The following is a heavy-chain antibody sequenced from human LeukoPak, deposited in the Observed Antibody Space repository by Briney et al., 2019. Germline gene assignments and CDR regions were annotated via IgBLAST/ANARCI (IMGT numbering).Heavy chain of an antibody. CDR1: GYTFTSYG. V-gene: IGHV1-18*01. J-gene: IGHJ4*02. CDR3: TRDVSRSTTQFDY. CDR2: VSAYNGNT. Sequence: ASVKVSCKASGYTFTSYGISWVRQAPGQGLEWMGWVSAYNGNTSYAQKLQGRVTMTTDTSTSTAYMELRSLRSDDTAVYCCTRDVSRSTTQFDYWGQGTLVTVSS. D-gene: IGHD1-1*01.